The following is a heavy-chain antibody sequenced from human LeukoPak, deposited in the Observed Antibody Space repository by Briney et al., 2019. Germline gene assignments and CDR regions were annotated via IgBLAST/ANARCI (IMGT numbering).Heavy chain of an antibody. CDR1: GGTFTSYA. J-gene: IGHJ4*02. V-gene: IGHV1-69*13. CDR2: IIPIFGTA. CDR3: ARGLYCGGDCYYYFDY. Sequence: SVKVSCKASGGTFTSYAISWVRQAPGQGLEWMGGIIPIFGTANYAQKFQGRVTITADDSTSTAYMELSSLRSEDTAVYYCARGLYCGGDCYYYFDYWGQGTLVTVSS. D-gene: IGHD2-21*01.